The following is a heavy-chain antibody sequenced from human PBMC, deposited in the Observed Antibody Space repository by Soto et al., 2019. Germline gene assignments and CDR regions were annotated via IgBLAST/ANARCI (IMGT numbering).Heavy chain of an antibody. D-gene: IGHD6-13*01. CDR2: INAGNGNT. CDR1: GYTFTSYA. CDR3: AGSIAARKYYYYGMDV. J-gene: IGHJ6*02. Sequence: QVQLVQSGAEVKKPGASVKVSCKASGYTFTSYAMHWVRQAPGQRLEWMGWINAGNGNTKYSQKFQGRVTITRDTSASTAYMELSSLRSEDTAVYYCAGSIAARKYYYYGMDVWGQGTTVTVSS. V-gene: IGHV1-3*01.